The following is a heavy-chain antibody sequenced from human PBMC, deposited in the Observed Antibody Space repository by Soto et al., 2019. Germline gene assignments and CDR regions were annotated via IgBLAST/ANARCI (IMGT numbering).Heavy chain of an antibody. CDR2: IYWNDDK. CDR1: GFSLSTSAVG. CDR3: AHIPVGGTWYFDL. D-gene: IGHD6-19*01. Sequence: QITLKESGPTLVKPTQTLTLTCTFSGFSLSTSAVGVGWIRRPPGKALEWLGLIYWNDDKRYSPSLKSRLTISQDTSKNQVFLRMTNLDPVDTATYHCAHIPVGGTWYFDLWGRGPLVTVSS. V-gene: IGHV2-5*01. J-gene: IGHJ2*01.